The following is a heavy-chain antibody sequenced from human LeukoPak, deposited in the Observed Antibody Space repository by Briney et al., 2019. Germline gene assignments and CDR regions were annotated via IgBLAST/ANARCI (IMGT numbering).Heavy chain of an antibody. CDR2: ISSSSSTI. CDR3: ARTGQQLPPTGYGMDV. Sequence: GGSLRLSCAASGFTFSSYSMNWVRQAPGKGLEWVSYISSSSSTIYYADSVKGRFTISRDNAKNSLYLQMNSLRAEDTAVYYCARTGQQLPPTGYGMDVWGQGTTVTVSS. D-gene: IGHD6-13*01. CDR1: GFTFSSYS. J-gene: IGHJ6*02. V-gene: IGHV3-48*04.